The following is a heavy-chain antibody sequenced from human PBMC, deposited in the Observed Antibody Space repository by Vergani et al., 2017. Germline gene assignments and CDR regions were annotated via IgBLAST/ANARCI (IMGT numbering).Heavy chain of an antibody. CDR1: GFTFSSYS. Sequence: EVQLVESGGGLVKPGGSLRLSCAASGFTFSSYSMNWVRQAPGKGLEWVSSISSSSSYIYYPDSVKGRFTISRDNAKNSLYLQMNSLRAEDTAVYYCAREGDIVVVPAAIYYYYGLDVWGQGTTVTVSS. V-gene: IGHV3-21*01. J-gene: IGHJ6*02. CDR2: ISSSSSYI. CDR3: AREGDIVVVPAAIYYYYGLDV. D-gene: IGHD2-2*01.